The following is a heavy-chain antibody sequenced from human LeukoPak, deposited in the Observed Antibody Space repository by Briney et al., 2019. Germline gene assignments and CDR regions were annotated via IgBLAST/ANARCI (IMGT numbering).Heavy chain of an antibody. CDR1: GFTFSSYA. CDR2: ISYDGSNK. Sequence: GRSLRLSCAASGFTFSSYAMHWVRQAPGKGLEWVAVISYDGSNKYYADSVKGRFTISRDNSKNTLYLQMNSLRAEDTAVYSCARGDSSMDVWGKGTTVTVSS. D-gene: IGHD3-22*01. CDR3: ARGDSSMDV. J-gene: IGHJ6*03. V-gene: IGHV3-30*01.